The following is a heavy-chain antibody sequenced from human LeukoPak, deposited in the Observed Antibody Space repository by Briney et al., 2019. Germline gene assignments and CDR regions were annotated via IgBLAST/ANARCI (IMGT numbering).Heavy chain of an antibody. CDR1: GGTFSSYA. Sequence: ASVKVSCKASGGTFSSYAISWVRQAPGQGLEWMGGIIPIFGTANYAQKFQGRVTMTRDTSTSTVYMELSSLRSEDTAVYYCARQTYCTSTSCHYYYYYMDVWGKGTTVTISS. V-gene: IGHV1-69*05. CDR3: ARQTYCTSTSCHYYYYYMDV. CDR2: IIPIFGTA. D-gene: IGHD2/OR15-2a*01. J-gene: IGHJ6*03.